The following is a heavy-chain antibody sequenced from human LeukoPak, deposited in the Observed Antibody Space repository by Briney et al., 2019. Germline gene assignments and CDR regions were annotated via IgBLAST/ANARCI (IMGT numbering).Heavy chain of an antibody. CDR1: GFTLSSYA. CDR3: ATLPIVGARGVDY. D-gene: IGHD1-26*01. Sequence: GGSLRLSCAASGFTLSSYAMSWVRQAPGKGLEWVSAISGSGGSTYYADSVKGRFTISRDNSKKTLYLQMNSLRAEDTAVYYCATLPIVGARGVDYWGQGTLVTVSS. V-gene: IGHV3-23*01. J-gene: IGHJ4*02. CDR2: ISGSGGST.